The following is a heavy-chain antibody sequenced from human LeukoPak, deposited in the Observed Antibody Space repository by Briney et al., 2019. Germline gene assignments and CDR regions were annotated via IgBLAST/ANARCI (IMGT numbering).Heavy chain of an antibody. D-gene: IGHD3-16*01. CDR1: GFTFSIHN. J-gene: IGHJ5*02. Sequence: GGPLRLSCAASGFTFSIHNMDWVRQAPGKGLEWISYISSGGDATHYADSVKGRFTISRDNAKNSLYLQMDSLRAEDTAVYYCARDGGQQDYNWFDPWGQGTLVTVSS. CDR2: ISSGGDAT. CDR3: ARDGGQQDYNWFDP. V-gene: IGHV3-48*04.